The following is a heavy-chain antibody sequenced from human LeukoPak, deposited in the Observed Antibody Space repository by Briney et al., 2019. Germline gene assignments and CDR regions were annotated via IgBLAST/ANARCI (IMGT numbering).Heavy chain of an antibody. V-gene: IGHV3-7*01. CDR1: GFTFSTSW. Sequence: VGSLRLSCAASGFTFSTSWMTWVRQAPGKGLEWVANINPDGSAKYYVDSVKGRFAISRDNAKISLFLQMNSLRAEDTAVYYCARGFDPDYWGQGTLVTVSS. J-gene: IGHJ4*02. CDR2: INPDGSAK. CDR3: ARGFDPDY.